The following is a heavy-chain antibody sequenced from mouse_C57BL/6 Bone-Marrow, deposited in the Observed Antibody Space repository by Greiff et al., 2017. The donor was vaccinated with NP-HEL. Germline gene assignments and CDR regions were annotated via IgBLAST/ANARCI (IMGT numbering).Heavy chain of an antibody. CDR1: GFSLTSYG. V-gene: IGHV2-2*01. CDR3: ARAYYYGSSEAWFAY. Sequence: VQRVESGPGLVQPSQSLSITCTVSGFSLTSYGVHWVRQSPGKGLEWLGVIWSGGSTDYNAAFISRLSISKDNSKSQVFFKMNSLQADDTAIYYCARAYYYGSSEAWFAYWGQGTLVTVSA. CDR2: IWSGGST. J-gene: IGHJ3*01. D-gene: IGHD1-1*01.